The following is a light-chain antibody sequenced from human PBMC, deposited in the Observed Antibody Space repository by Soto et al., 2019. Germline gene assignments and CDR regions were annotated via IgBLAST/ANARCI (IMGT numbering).Light chain of an antibody. CDR3: QQYNNWPPLT. Sequence: EIVMTQSPATLSVSPGDRVTLSCRASQNIDNNLAWYQQRPGQPPRLLIYVSSTSANGLPARFSGSGSGTEFTLTISSLQSEDFAVYCCQQYNNWPPLTFGGGTKVEIK. J-gene: IGKJ4*01. CDR2: VSS. V-gene: IGKV3D-15*01. CDR1: QNIDNN.